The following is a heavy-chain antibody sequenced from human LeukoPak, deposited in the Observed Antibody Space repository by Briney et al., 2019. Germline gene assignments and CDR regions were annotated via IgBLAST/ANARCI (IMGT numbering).Heavy chain of an antibody. J-gene: IGHJ4*02. CDR3: AKGVVVVPAAGHYFDY. D-gene: IGHD2-2*01. V-gene: IGHV3-23*01. Sequence: GGSLRLSCAASGFTFSSYAMSWVRQTPGKGLEWVSSISGNSGSTHYADSVKGRFTIPRDNSKNTLYLQMNSLRAEDTAVYYCAKGVVVVPAAGHYFDYWGQGTLVTVSS. CDR1: GFTFSSYA. CDR2: ISGNSGST.